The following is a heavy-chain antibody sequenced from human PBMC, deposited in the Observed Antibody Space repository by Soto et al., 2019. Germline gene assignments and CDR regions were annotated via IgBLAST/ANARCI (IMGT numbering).Heavy chain of an antibody. V-gene: IGHV3-9*01. CDR3: AIGWSIASWFGEGHFDY. J-gene: IGHJ4*02. D-gene: IGHD3-10*01. Sequence: DVQLVESGGGLVQPGRSLRLSCAASGFTFDDYAMHWVRQAPGKGLEWVSGISWNSGSIGYADSVKGRFTISRDNAKNSLYLQMNSLRAEDTALYYCAIGWSIASWFGEGHFDYWGQGTLVTVSS. CDR2: ISWNSGSI. CDR1: GFTFDDYA.